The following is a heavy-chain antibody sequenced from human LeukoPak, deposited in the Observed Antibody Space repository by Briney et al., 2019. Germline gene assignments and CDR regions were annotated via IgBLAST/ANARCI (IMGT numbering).Heavy chain of an antibody. CDR2: IYYSGNT. Sequence: PSETLSLTCAVYGGSFSGYYWSWIRQPPGKGLEWIGSIYYSGNTYYNPSPKSRVYISVDTSKNQFSLKLSSVTAADTAVYYCARHNHIPKRVTRALSWSDPWGQGTLVTVSS. CDR3: ARHNHIPKRVTRALSWSDP. V-gene: IGHV4-34*01. J-gene: IGHJ5*02. D-gene: IGHD4-11*01. CDR1: GGSFSGYY.